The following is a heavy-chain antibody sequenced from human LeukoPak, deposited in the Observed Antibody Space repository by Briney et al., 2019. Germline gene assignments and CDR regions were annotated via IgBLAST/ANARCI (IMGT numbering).Heavy chain of an antibody. J-gene: IGHJ6*02. CDR1: GYTFTGYY. CDR3: ARDPKPEYGMDV. Sequence: ASVKVSCKASGYTFTGYYMHWVRQAPGQGPEWMGWINPNSGGTNYAQKFQGRVTMTRDTSISTAYMELSRLRSDDTAVYYCARDPKPEYGMDVWGQGTTVTVSS. CDR2: INPNSGGT. V-gene: IGHV1-2*02.